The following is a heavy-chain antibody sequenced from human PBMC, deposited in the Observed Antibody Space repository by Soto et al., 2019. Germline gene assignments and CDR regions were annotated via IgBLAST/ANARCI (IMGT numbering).Heavy chain of an antibody. CDR2: INPSGGST. Sequence: GASVKVSCKASGYTFTSYYMHWVRQAPGQGLEWMGIINPSGGSTSYAQKFQGRVTMTRDTSTSTVYMELSSLGSEDTAVYYCARDKDFACSGGSCYEFDYWGQGTLVTVSS. V-gene: IGHV1-46*01. D-gene: IGHD2-15*01. CDR1: GYTFTSYY. CDR3: ARDKDFACSGGSCYEFDY. J-gene: IGHJ4*02.